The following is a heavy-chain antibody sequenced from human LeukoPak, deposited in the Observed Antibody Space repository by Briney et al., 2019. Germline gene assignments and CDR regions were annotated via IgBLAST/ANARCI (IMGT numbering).Heavy chain of an antibody. Sequence: GGSLRLSCAASGFTFSDYYMSWIRQAPGKGLEWVSYISSSGSTIYYADSVKGRFTISRDNAKNSLYLQMNSLRAEDTAVYYCARDYDFWSGYYTSNWFDPWGQGTLVTVSS. CDR1: GFTFSDYY. CDR3: ARDYDFWSGYYTSNWFDP. J-gene: IGHJ5*02. D-gene: IGHD3-3*01. V-gene: IGHV3-11*01. CDR2: ISSSGSTI.